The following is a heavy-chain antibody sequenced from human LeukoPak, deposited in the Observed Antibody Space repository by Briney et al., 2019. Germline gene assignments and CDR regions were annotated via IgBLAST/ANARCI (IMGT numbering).Heavy chain of an antibody. V-gene: IGHV3-15*01. D-gene: IGHD3-10*01. J-gene: IGHJ6*02. Sequence: GGSLRLSCAASGFTFSNAWMSWVRQAPGKGLEWVGRIKSKTDGGTTDYAAPVKGRFTISRDDSKNTLYLQMNSLKTEDTAVYYCTTAIGEGVIDRLHYYYGMDVWGQGTTVTVSS. CDR1: GFTFSNAW. CDR2: IKSKTDGGTT. CDR3: TTAIGEGVIDRLHYYYGMDV.